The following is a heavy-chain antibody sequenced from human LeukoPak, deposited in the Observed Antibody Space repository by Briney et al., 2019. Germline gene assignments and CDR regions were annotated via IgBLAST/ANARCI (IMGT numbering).Heavy chain of an antibody. J-gene: IGHJ4*02. V-gene: IGHV3-21*01. Sequence: PGGSLRLSCAASGFTFSSYAMSWVRQAPGKGLEWVSSISSSSYIYYADSMKGRLTISRDNAKNSLFLQMNDLRAEDTAVYYCARDRRYFDTGGLGGPDYWGQGTLITVSS. CDR2: ISSSSYI. CDR1: GFTFSSYA. D-gene: IGHD2-8*02. CDR3: ARDRRYFDTGGLGGPDY.